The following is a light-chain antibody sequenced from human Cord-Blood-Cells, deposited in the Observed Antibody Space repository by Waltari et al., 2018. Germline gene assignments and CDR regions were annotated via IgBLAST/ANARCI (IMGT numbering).Light chain of an antibody. J-gene: IGLJ2*01. CDR2: DVS. Sequence: QSALTQPASVSGSPGQSITISCTGTSSDVGGYNYVSWYQQHPGKAPKLMIYDVSKRPSGVSNRFSGSKSSNTASLTISGLQAEDEADYYCSSYTSSSTLGVFGGGTKLTVL. CDR3: SSYTSSSTLGV. V-gene: IGLV2-14*01. CDR1: SSDVGGYNY.